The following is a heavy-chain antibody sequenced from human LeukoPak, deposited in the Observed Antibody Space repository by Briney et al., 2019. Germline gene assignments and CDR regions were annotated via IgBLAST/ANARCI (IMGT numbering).Heavy chain of an antibody. V-gene: IGHV3-23*01. CDR2: ISGSGSST. D-gene: IGHD3-10*01. CDR1: GFTLSSDA. Sequence: GGSLRLSCAASGFTLSSDAMSWVRQAPRKGLEWVSGISGSGSSTYYADSVKGRFTISRDNSKNTPYLQMNGLRADDTALYYCAKVFHYGSGSYGSFENWGQGTLVTVSS. CDR3: AKVFHYGSGSYGSFEN. J-gene: IGHJ4*02.